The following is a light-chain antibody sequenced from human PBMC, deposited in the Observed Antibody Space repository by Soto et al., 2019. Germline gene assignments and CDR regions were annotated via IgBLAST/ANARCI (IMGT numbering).Light chain of an antibody. CDR3: FSYTANDNWV. V-gene: IGLV2-11*01. J-gene: IGLJ3*02. CDR1: NSDVGRYNS. CDR2: AVR. Sequence: QPVLTQPHSVSGSPGQSVTISCTGTNSDVGRYNSVSWYQQLPGKAPKIIISAVRQRPSGVPDRFSGSKSGNTASLTISGLQADDEADYFCFSYTANDNWVFGGGTQLTVL.